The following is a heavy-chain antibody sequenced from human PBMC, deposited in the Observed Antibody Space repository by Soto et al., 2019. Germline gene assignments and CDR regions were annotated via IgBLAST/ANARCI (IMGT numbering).Heavy chain of an antibody. J-gene: IGHJ4*02. CDR2: IYYSGSI. Sequence: PSETLSLTCTVSGGSITSGGYSWSWFRQHPGKGLEWIGYIYYSGSIYYNPSLKSRVTISLDTSKNQFSLKLSSVTAADTAVYYCARVSAYSSGTYYFDYWGQGTLVTVSS. CDR1: GGSITSGGYS. D-gene: IGHD6-25*01. V-gene: IGHV4-31*03. CDR3: ARVSAYSSGTYYFDY.